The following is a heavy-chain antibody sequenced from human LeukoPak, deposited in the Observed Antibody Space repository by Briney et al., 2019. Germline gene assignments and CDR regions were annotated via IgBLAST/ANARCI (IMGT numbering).Heavy chain of an antibody. V-gene: IGHV1-2*02. CDR3: ATATVTHTRDP. Sequence: GASVKVSCQTSGYTFSDFYLNWVRQAPGQGLEWMGWINPYSGALISAQSLQGRLTMTWDTSTGTAYMELTRLTSDDTAVYYCATATVTHTRDPWGQGTLVTVPS. CDR2: INPYSGAL. CDR1: GYTFSDFY. D-gene: IGHD1-1*01. J-gene: IGHJ5*02.